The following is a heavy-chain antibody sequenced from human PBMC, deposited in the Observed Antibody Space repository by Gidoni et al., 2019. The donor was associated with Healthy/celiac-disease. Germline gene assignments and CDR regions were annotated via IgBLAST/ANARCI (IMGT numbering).Heavy chain of an antibody. CDR3: TTEGITYSSSWYDWFDP. V-gene: IGHV3-15*01. J-gene: IGHJ5*02. CDR1: GFTFSKAW. CDR2: IKSKTDGGTT. D-gene: IGHD6-13*01. Sequence: EVQLVESGGGLVKPGGSLRLSCAASGFTFSKAWMSWVRQAPGKGLEWVVRIKSKTDGGTTDYAAPVKGRFTISRDDSKNTLYLQMNSLKTEDTAVYYCTTEGITYSSSWYDWFDPWGQGTLVTVSS.